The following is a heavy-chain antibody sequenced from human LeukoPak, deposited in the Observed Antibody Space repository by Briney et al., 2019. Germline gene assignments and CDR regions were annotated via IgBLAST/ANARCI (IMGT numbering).Heavy chain of an antibody. CDR2: TKSRRSAI. Sequence: GSPRLSCAASGFCPSTSRMSSGRQTLGEVHEPHPYTKSRRSAIYYADSVKGRFTISRDNARNSLYLQMNDLRGEDTGVYFCARDARSHCGTDACYGPYFDYWGQGSLVTVSS. CDR3: ARDARSHCGTDACYGPYFDY. CDR1: GFCPSTSR. D-gene: IGHD2-2*01. V-gene: IGHV3-48*01. J-gene: IGHJ4*02.